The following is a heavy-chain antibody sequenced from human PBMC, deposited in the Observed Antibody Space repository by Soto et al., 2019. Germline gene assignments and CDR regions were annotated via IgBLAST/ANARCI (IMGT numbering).Heavy chain of an antibody. CDR1: GFTFSSYA. CDR3: AKDRYLRFLEWSGRGFLDY. Sequence: EVQLLESGGGLVQPGGSLRLSCAASGFTFSSYAMSWVRQAPGKGLEWVSAISGSGGSTYYADSVKGRFTISRDNSKNTLYLQMNSLRAEDTAVYYCAKDRYLRFLEWSGRGFLDYWGQGTLVTVSS. J-gene: IGHJ4*02. D-gene: IGHD3-3*01. CDR2: ISGSGGST. V-gene: IGHV3-23*01.